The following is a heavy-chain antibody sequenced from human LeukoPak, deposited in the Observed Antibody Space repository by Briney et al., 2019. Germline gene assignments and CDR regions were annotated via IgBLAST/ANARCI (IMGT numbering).Heavy chain of an antibody. J-gene: IGHJ5*02. V-gene: IGHV4-39*01. CDR3: SSSPSKQEDWFDP. CDR1: GDSVRSTNYY. D-gene: IGHD6-13*01. Sequence: SETLSLTCTVSGDSVRSTNYYWGWIRQPPGKGLEWIGYIHYSGNTFYNPSLESRVTISVDTSNNQFSLKLRSVTAADTAVYFWSSSPSKQEDWFDPWGQGTLVTVSS. CDR2: IHYSGNT.